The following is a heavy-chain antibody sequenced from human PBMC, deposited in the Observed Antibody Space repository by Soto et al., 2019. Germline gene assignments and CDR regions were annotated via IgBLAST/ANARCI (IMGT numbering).Heavy chain of an antibody. CDR1: GYTFSTYT. J-gene: IGHJ4*02. V-gene: IGHV1-3*01. Sequence: QVQLVQSGAEVKKPGASVKVSCKASGYTFSTYTMHWVRQAPGQRLEWMGWINPGGTTKYSQNFQGRVTMTRDTSASTAYMELSSLRSEDTAVYYCAVQWDYGSRLDYWGQGPLVTVSA. D-gene: IGHD3-3*01. CDR3: AVQWDYGSRLDY. CDR2: INPGGTT.